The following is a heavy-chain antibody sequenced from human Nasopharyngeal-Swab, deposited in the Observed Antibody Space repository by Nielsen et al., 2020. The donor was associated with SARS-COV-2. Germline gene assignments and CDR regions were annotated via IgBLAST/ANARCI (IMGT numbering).Heavy chain of an antibody. D-gene: IGHD2-2*01. CDR1: GYTFSDYC. CDR3: ARDCSTSSCHLV. V-gene: IGHV1-18*04. Sequence: ASVKVSCKASGYTFSDYCVHWVRQAPGQGLEWVGRISPYNSKANYAQNIQGRVNMTTDTSTSTAYMELSSLRSDDTAVYYCARDCSTSSCHLVWGQGTLVTVSS. J-gene: IGHJ4*02. CDR2: ISPYNSKA.